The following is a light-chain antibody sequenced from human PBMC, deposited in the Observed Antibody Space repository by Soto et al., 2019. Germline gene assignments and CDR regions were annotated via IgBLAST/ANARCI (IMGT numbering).Light chain of an antibody. CDR3: QQYSNWPPT. CDR1: QSVSSN. J-gene: IGKJ1*01. V-gene: IGKV3-15*01. CDR2: GAS. Sequence: EIVMTQSPATLSVSPGERATLSCRASQSVSSNLARYQQKPGQAPRLLTYGASTRATGIPARFSGSGSGTEFTLTISSLQSEDFAVYYCQQYSNWPPTFGQGTKVDIK.